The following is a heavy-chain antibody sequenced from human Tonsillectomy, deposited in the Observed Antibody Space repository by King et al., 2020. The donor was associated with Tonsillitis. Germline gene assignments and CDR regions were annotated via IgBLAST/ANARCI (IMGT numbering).Heavy chain of an antibody. Sequence: VTLKESGPALVKPTQTLTLTCAFSGFSLNTSGMCVSWLRQPPGKALEWLARIDWDDDKYFSSSLKTRLTISKDTSKNQVVLTMTNMDPADTATYYCARTHPPFNSMPETIWFDPWGQGTLVTVSS. J-gene: IGHJ5*02. CDR3: ARTHPPFNSMPETIWFDP. CDR1: GFSLNTSGMC. D-gene: IGHD2/OR15-2a*01. V-gene: IGHV2-70*11. CDR2: IDWDDDK.